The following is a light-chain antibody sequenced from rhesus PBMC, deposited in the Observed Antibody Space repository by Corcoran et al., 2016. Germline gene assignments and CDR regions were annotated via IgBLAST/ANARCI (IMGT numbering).Light chain of an antibody. CDR1: QSISSW. J-gene: IGKJ1*01. CDR3: QQYSSSPWT. CDR2: KAS. V-gene: IGKV1-22*01. Sequence: DIQMTQSPSSLSASVGDTVTITCRASQSISSWLAWYQQKPGKAPKLLIYKASSLQRGVPSRFRGSGSVTDFTRTISSLQSEDCATYYCQQYSSSPWTCGQGTKVEIK.